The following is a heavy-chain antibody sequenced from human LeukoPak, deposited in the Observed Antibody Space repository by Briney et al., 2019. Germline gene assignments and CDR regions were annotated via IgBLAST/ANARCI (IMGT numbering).Heavy chain of an antibody. D-gene: IGHD3-22*01. J-gene: IGHJ3*02. Sequence: GASVNVSCKASGYTFTSYAMNWVRQAPGQGLEWMGWINTNTGNPTYAQGFTGRFVFSLDTSVSTAYLQISSLKAEDTAVYYCARSDEVWYYYDSSGYLTDAFDIWGQGTMVTVSS. CDR3: ARSDEVWYYYDSSGYLTDAFDI. CDR2: INTNTGNP. V-gene: IGHV7-4-1*02. CDR1: GYTFTSYA.